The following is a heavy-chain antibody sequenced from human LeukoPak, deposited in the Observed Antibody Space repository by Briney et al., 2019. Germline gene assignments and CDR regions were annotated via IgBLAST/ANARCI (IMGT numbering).Heavy chain of an antibody. J-gene: IGHJ5*02. Sequence: GGSLRLSCAVSGFTFTDFYMNWVRQAPGKGLEWVSWISPTSSYMYYADSVKGRFTISRDNAKNSLYLQMNSLRAEDTALYYCVRDADGGNSWFDTWGQGTLVTVSS. CDR1: GFTFTDFY. V-gene: IGHV3-21*04. CDR2: ISPTSSYM. CDR3: VRDADGGNSWFDT. D-gene: IGHD4-23*01.